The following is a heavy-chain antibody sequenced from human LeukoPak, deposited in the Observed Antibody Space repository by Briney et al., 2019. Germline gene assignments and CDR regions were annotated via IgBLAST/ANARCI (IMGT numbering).Heavy chain of an antibody. CDR3: ARYSGYDYRRRYFDY. Sequence: NPSETLSLTCTVSGGSMSSYYWSWIWQPPGKGLEWIGYIYYSGSTNYNPSLKSRVTISVDTSKNQFSLKLSSVTAADTAVYYCARYSGYDYRRRYFDYWGQGTLITVSS. CDR1: GGSMSSYY. CDR2: IYYSGST. J-gene: IGHJ4*02. V-gene: IGHV4-59*01. D-gene: IGHD5-12*01.